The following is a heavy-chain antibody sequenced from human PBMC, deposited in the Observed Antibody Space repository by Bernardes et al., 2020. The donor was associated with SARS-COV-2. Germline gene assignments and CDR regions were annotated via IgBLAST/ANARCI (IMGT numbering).Heavy chain of an antibody. CDR2: ISGSGGNT. Sequence: VGSLLLSCAASGFTFRSSVMNWVRQAPGPGLAWVSGISGSGGNTYYADSVKGRFTISRDNSKNTLYLQMNSLRAEDTAVYYCAKDPGLIMFKGLTMTAIPGYFQNWGQGTPVTVSS. D-gene: IGHD3-22*01. V-gene: IGHV3-23*01. J-gene: IGHJ1*01. CDR1: GFTFRSSV. CDR3: AKDPGLIMFKGLTMTAIPGYFQN.